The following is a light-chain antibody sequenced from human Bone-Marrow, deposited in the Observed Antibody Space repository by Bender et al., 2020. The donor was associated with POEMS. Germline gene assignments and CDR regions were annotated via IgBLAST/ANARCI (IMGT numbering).Light chain of an antibody. J-gene: IGLJ2*01. CDR1: NIGRRS. Sequence: SYVLTQAPSVSVAPGPTALITCGVNNIGRRSVQCYQQKPGQAPVLVVYDDSDRPSGIPVRFSGSNSENTATLTISRVEDGDEADYYCQVWDSSSDHVVFGGGTKLPVL. V-gene: IGLV3-21*02. CDR2: DDS. CDR3: QVWDSSSDHVV.